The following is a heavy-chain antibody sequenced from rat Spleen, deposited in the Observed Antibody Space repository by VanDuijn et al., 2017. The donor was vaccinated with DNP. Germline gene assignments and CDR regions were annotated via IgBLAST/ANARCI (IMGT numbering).Heavy chain of an antibody. V-gene: IGHV5-31*01. D-gene: IGHD3-8*01. Sequence: EVQLVESGGGLVQPGRSLKLSCSASEFSFSSFGMAWVRQAPGKGLEWVASISNTGDNTYYSDSVKGRFSLSRDNAKSTLYLQVNSLRSEDTATYYCTSNPHIRTAAPFDYWGQGVMVTVSS. CDR1: EFSFSSFG. J-gene: IGHJ2*01. CDR3: TSNPHIRTAAPFDY. CDR2: ISNTGDNT.